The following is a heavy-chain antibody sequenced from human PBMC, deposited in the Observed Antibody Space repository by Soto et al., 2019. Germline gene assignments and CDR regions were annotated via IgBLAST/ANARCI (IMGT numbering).Heavy chain of an antibody. J-gene: IGHJ3*02. D-gene: IGHD2-2*01. CDR2: IKSKTDGGTT. Sequence: GGSLRLSCAASGFTFSNAWMNWVRQAPGKGLEWVGRIKSKTDGGTTDYAAPVKGRFTISRDDSKNTLYLQMNSLKTEDTAVYYCTTNGGNIVVVPAAIDAFDIWGQGTMVTVSS. CDR1: GFTFSNAW. V-gene: IGHV3-15*07. CDR3: TTNGGNIVVVPAAIDAFDI.